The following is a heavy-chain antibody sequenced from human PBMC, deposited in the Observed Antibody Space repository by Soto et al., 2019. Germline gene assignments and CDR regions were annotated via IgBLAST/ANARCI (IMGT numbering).Heavy chain of an antibody. CDR1: GFTFDDYA. V-gene: IGHV3-9*01. CDR2: ISWNSGSI. Sequence: GGSLRLSCAASGFTFDDYAMHWVRQAPGKGLEWVSGISWNSGSIGYADSVKGRFTISRDNAKNSLYLQMNSLRAEDTALYYCAKAGYYYYMDVWGKGTTVTVSS. CDR3: AKAGYYYYMDV. J-gene: IGHJ6*03.